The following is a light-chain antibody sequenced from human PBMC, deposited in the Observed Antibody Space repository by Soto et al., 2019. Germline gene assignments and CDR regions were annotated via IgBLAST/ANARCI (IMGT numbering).Light chain of an antibody. V-gene: IGKV3-20*01. J-gene: IGKJ1*01. CDR2: GAS. CDR1: QSVPNNY. CDR3: QQYGSATA. Sequence: EIVLTQSPGTLSLSPGERATLSCRASQSVPNNYLAWYQQKSGQAPRRLIFGASFRASGVPDRFSGSGSGKDFTLTISRLEPEDFAVYDCQQYGSATAFGQGAKLENK.